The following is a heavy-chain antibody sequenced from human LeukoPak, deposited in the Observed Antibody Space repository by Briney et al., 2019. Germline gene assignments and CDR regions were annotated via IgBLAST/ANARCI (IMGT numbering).Heavy chain of an antibody. CDR3: ARRGVQGYMDV. V-gene: IGHV3-53*01. CDR2: INDAGVT. CDR1: GFSVINHF. J-gene: IGHJ6*03. D-gene: IGHD1-26*01. Sequence: PGGSLRLSCAASGFSVINHFMHWVRQAPGEGLQWVSTINDAGVTYYAASVKGRFTISRDTVKNTFSLQMNNLRADDTAVYFCARRGVQGYMDVWGKGTTVTVSS.